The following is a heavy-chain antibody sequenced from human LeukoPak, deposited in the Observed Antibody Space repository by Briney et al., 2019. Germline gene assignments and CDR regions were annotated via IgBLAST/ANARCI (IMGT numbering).Heavy chain of an antibody. J-gene: IGHJ5*02. CDR2: INKSGST. Sequence: SETLSLTCTVSGDSISTFYWTWLRQPAGKALEWLGRINKSGSTNYSPSLRSRVSMSVDRSKNQFSVPLSSVTAADTAVYFCAREGGDPRWLDPWGQGTLVTVSS. V-gene: IGHV4-4*07. CDR1: GDSISTFY. CDR3: AREGGDPRWLDP. D-gene: IGHD6-25*01.